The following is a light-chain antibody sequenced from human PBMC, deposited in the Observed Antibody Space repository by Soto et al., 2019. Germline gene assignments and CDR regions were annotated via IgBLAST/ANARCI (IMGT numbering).Light chain of an antibody. J-gene: IGKJ3*01. CDR1: QSIGRY. Sequence: EIVLTQSPVTLSVSPGSRATPSCTASQSIGRYLAWYQQKSGQAPRLLIYDASNRATDIPARFSGSGSGTDFTLTISSLEPEDFAFYYCQQRTNWPLTFGPGTEVEIE. CDR2: DAS. CDR3: QQRTNWPLT. V-gene: IGKV3-11*01.